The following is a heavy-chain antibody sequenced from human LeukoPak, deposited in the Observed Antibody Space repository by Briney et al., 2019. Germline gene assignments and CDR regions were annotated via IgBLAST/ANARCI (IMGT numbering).Heavy chain of an antibody. CDR1: GYTFTSYG. J-gene: IGHJ4*02. CDR2: ISAYNGNT. CDR3: ARGSLLWFGELLLFDY. V-gene: IGHV1-18*01. Sequence: ASVKVSCKASGYTFTSYGISWVRQAPGQGLEWMGWISAYNGNTNYAQKLQGRVTMTTDTSTSTAYMELRSLRSDDTAGYYCARGSLLWFGELLLFDYWGQGTLVTVSS. D-gene: IGHD3-10*01.